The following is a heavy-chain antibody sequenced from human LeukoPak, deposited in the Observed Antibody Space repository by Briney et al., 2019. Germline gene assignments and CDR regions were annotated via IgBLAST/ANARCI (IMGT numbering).Heavy chain of an antibody. CDR2: INSYNGDT. V-gene: IGHV1-18*01. CDR1: GYTFSSHG. Sequence: ASVKVSCKASGYTFSSHGINWVRQAPGQGLEWMGWINSYNGDTNYAQKFQGRVTLTADTSTSTAYMELRSLRSDDTAVYYCASAGIDRWELLTHAFDIWGQGTMVTVSS. D-gene: IGHD4-23*01. J-gene: IGHJ3*02. CDR3: ASAGIDRWELLTHAFDI.